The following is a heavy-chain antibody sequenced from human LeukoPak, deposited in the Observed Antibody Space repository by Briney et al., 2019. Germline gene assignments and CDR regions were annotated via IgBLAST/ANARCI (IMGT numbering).Heavy chain of an antibody. D-gene: IGHD3-10*01. V-gene: IGHV3-74*01. CDR1: GFTFSSYW. CDR2: INSDGSST. CDR3: AREGSYYNGFDY. Sequence: PGGSLRLSCAASGFTFSSYWMHWVRQAPGKGLVWVSRINSDGSSTSYADSVKGRFTISRDNAKNTLYLQMNSLRAEDTAVYYCAREGSYYNGFDYWGQGTLVTVSS. J-gene: IGHJ4*02.